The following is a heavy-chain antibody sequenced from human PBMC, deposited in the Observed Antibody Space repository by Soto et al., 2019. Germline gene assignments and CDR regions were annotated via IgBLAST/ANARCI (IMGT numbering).Heavy chain of an antibody. Sequence: PSETLSLTCTVSGGSISSYYWSWIRQPPGKGLEWIGYIYYSGSTNYNPSLKSRVTISVDTSKNQFSLKLSSVTAADTAVYYCARDKPPFDYWGQGTLVIVSS. V-gene: IGHV4-59*01. CDR2: IYYSGST. CDR1: GGSISSYY. J-gene: IGHJ4*02. CDR3: ARDKPPFDY.